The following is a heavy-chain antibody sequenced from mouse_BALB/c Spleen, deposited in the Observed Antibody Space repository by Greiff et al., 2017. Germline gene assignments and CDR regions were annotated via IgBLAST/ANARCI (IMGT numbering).Heavy chain of an antibody. CDR1: GYTFTSYW. Sequence: QVQLQQPGAELVKPGASVKMSCKASGYTFTSYWMHWVKQRPGQGLEWIGVIDPSDSYTSYNQKFKGKATLTVDTSSSTAYMQLSSLTSEDSAVYYCTRGGGDYYAMDYWGQGTSVTVSS. CDR3: TRGGGDYYAMDY. V-gene: IGHV1S127*01. J-gene: IGHJ4*01. CDR2: IDPSDSYT.